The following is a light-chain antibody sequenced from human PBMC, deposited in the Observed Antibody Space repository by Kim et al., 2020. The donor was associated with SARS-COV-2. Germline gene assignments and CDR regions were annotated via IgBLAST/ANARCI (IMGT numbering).Light chain of an antibody. Sequence: GQTGRITCQGDSLRNYYASWYQQKPGQAPVLVIYGKNNRPSGTPDRFSGSSSGNTASMTITGAQAEDEADYYCNSRDSSGNHLGVFGTGTKVTVL. V-gene: IGLV3-19*01. CDR3: NSRDSSGNHLGV. CDR2: GKN. CDR1: SLRNYY. J-gene: IGLJ1*01.